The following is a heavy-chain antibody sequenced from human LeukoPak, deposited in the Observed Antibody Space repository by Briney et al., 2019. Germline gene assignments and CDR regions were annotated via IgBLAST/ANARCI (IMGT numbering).Heavy chain of an antibody. Sequence: GGSLRLSCAASGFTFSFYAMSWVRQAPGKGLEWVSAISGSGSSTYYADSVKGRFTISRDNSKNTLYLQMNSLRTEDTAVYYSAKEVPRGVAAAGSFDYWGQGALVTVSS. V-gene: IGHV3-23*01. D-gene: IGHD6-13*01. CDR3: AKEVPRGVAAAGSFDY. CDR2: ISGSGSST. CDR1: GFTFSFYA. J-gene: IGHJ4*02.